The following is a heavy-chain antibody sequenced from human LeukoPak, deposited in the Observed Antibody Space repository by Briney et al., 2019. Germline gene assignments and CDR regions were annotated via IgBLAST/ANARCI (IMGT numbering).Heavy chain of an antibody. D-gene: IGHD3-22*01. Sequence: GGSLRLSCAASGFTFDDYATHWVRQAPGKGLEWVSGISWNSGSIGYADSVKGRFTISRDNAKNSLYLQMNSLRAEDTALYYCAKGSLSTPFAYSSGRNWFDPWGQGTLVTVSS. J-gene: IGHJ5*02. CDR2: ISWNSGSI. CDR1: GFTFDDYA. V-gene: IGHV3-9*01. CDR3: AKGSLSTPFAYSSGRNWFDP.